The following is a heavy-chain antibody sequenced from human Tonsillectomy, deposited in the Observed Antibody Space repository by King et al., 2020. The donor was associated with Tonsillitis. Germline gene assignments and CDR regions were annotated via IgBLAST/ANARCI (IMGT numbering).Heavy chain of an antibody. Sequence: LQLQESGPGLVKPSETLSLTCTVSGGSISSSYWSWIRQPPGKGLEWIGYXCYSGSTNYNPSLKSRVTISVDSSKNQFSLKLSSVTAADTAVYYCARHIPYYFDYWGQGTLVTVSS. CDR2: XCYSGST. J-gene: IGHJ4*02. CDR3: ARHIPYYFDY. V-gene: IGHV4-59*08. CDR1: GGSISSSY.